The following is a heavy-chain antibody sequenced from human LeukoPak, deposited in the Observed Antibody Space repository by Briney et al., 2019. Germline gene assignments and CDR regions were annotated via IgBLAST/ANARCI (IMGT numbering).Heavy chain of an antibody. CDR1: GYTFTSYY. CDR3: ARDPGRWLVRFWFDP. Sequence: ASVKVSCTASGYTFTSYYMHWVRQAPGQGLEWMGIINPSGGSTSYAQKFQGRVTMTRDTSTSTVHMELSSLRSEDTAVYYCARDPGRWLVRFWFDPWGQGTLVTVSS. CDR2: INPSGGST. J-gene: IGHJ5*02. D-gene: IGHD6-19*01. V-gene: IGHV1-46*01.